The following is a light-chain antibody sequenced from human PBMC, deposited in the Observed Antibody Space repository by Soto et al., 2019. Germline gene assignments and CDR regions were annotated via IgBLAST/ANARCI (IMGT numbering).Light chain of an antibody. V-gene: IGLV1-44*01. Sequence: QSVLTQPPSASGAPGQGITISCSGSSSNIGGNSVSWYRQVPGTAPKLLIFSNHQRPSAVPDRFSGSKSGTSAALAISGLQSEDEADYYCSTWDDSLRGLVFGGGTKLTVL. CDR3: STWDDSLRGLV. CDR1: SSNIGGNS. J-gene: IGLJ2*01. CDR2: SNH.